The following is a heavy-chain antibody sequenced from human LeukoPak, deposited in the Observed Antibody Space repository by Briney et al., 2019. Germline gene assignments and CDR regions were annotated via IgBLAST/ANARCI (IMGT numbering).Heavy chain of an antibody. J-gene: IGHJ4*02. CDR3: ARETRITIFGVVSSSLDY. Sequence: GGSLRLSCAASGFTFSSYWMSWVRQAPGKGLEWVANIKQDGSEKYYVDSVKGRFTISRDNAKNSLYLQMNSLRAEDTAVYYCARETRITIFGVVSSSLDYWGRGTLVTVSS. V-gene: IGHV3-7*01. CDR1: GFTFSSYW. D-gene: IGHD3-3*01. CDR2: IKQDGSEK.